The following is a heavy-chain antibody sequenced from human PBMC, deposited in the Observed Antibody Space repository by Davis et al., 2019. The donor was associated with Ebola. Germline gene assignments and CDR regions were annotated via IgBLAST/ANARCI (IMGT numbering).Heavy chain of an antibody. V-gene: IGHV4-59*01. D-gene: IGHD3-10*01. Sequence: MPSETLSLTCTVPGGSISSYYWSWIRQPPGKGLEWIGYIYYSGSTNYNPSLKSRVTISVDTSKNQFSLKLSSVTAADTAVYYCARDRGPLGFDPWGQGTLVTVSS. J-gene: IGHJ5*02. CDR2: IYYSGST. CDR3: ARDRGPLGFDP. CDR1: GGSISSYY.